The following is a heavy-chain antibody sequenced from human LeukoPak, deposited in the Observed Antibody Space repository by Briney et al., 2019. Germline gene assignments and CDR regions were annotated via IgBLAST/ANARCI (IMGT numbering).Heavy chain of an antibody. CDR2: MYYSGIT. CDR1: GGSISTHY. V-gene: IGHV4-59*11. CDR3: ARGGGSFDY. J-gene: IGHJ4*02. D-gene: IGHD2-15*01. Sequence: PSETLSLTCTVSGGSISTHYWSWIRQSPGKGLEWIGYMYYSGITSYNPSLTSQVTISVDTSKNQFSLNLTSVTAADTAVYYCARGGGSFDYWGQGILVTVSS.